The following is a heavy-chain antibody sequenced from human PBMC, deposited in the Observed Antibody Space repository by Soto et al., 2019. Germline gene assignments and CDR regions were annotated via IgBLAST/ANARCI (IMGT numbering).Heavy chain of an antibody. CDR3: AHKAKRGYSGYDYFDY. CDR2: IYWDDDK. V-gene: IGHV2-5*02. CDR1: GFSLSTNGVG. J-gene: IGHJ4*02. D-gene: IGHD5-12*01. Sequence: QITLKESGPTRVKPTQTLTLTCTFSGFSLSTNGVGVGWIRQPPGKALEWLVLIYWDDDKRYSPTLKSRLTITKENSKNQVVLTLTNMDPVDTATYYCAHKAKRGYSGYDYFDYWGQGALVTVSS.